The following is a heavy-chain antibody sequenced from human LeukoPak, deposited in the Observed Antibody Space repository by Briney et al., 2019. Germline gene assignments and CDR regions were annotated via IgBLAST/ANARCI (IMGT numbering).Heavy chain of an antibody. CDR2: ISVYNGKT. CDR1: VYTCTIYG. V-gene: IGHV1-18*01. D-gene: IGHD5-12*01. J-gene: IGHJ5*02. Sequence: ASVKVSRKAPVYTCTIYGLSWGRHAPRQGHERVGRISVYNGKTNNAQTLQGRVTITTDTSTSTAYMELRSLGSDDTAVYYCARARDGYNTNWFDPWGQGTLVTVS. CDR3: ARARDGYNTNWFDP.